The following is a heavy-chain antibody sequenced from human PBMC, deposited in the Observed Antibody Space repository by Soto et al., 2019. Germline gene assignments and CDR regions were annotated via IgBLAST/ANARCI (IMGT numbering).Heavy chain of an antibody. J-gene: IGHJ6*02. V-gene: IGHV1-69*13. CDR1: GGTFSSYA. Sequence: SVKVSCKASGGTFSSYAISWVRQAPGQGLEWMGGIIPIFGTANYAQKFQGRVTITADESTSTAYMELSSLRSEDTAVYYCARSRHGIQLSYCDYCCGMDVWSQGTTVTVS. CDR2: IIPIFGTA. CDR3: ARSRHGIQLSYCDYCCGMDV. D-gene: IGHD5-18*01.